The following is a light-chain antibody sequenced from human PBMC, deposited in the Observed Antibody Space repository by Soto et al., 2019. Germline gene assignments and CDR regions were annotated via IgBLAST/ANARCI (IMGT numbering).Light chain of an antibody. V-gene: IGKV3D-15*01. CDR3: QQYNNWPPT. CDR2: GPS. CDR1: QRVGAN. Sequence: EIVMTKSPATRLLPPGERATFSGRPSQRVGANLAGYRQKPGQAPRPLIYGPSPRATGIPARFSGSGSGTEFTLTISSLQSEDFAVYYCQQYNNWPPTFGQGTKVEIK. J-gene: IGKJ1*01.